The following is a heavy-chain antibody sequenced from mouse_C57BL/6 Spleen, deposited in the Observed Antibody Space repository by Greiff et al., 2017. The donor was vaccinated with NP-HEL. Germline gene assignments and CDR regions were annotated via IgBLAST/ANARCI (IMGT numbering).Heavy chain of an antibody. CDR3: ARSTMVTTD. V-gene: IGHV1-66*01. CDR2: IYPGSGNT. J-gene: IGHJ2*01. CDR1: GYSFTSYY. D-gene: IGHD2-2*01. Sequence: QVQLKQSGPELVKPGASVKISCKASGYSFTSYYIHWVKQRPGQGLEWIGWIYPGSGNTKCNEKFKGKATLTADTSSSTAYMQLSSLTSEDSAVYYCARSTMVTTDWGQGTTLTVSS.